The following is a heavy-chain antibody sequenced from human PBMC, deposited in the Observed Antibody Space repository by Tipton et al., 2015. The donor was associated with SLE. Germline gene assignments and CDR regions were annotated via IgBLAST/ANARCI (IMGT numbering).Heavy chain of an antibody. V-gene: IGHV4-34*01. J-gene: IGHJ3*02. Sequence: TLSLTCAVYGGSFSGYYWSWIRQPPGKGLEWIGEINHSGSTNYNPSLKSRVTISVDTSKNQFSLKLSSVTAADTAVYYCARESLGTHAFDIWGQGTMVTVSS. CDR1: GGSFSGYY. D-gene: IGHD4-23*01. CDR3: ARESLGTHAFDI. CDR2: INHSGST.